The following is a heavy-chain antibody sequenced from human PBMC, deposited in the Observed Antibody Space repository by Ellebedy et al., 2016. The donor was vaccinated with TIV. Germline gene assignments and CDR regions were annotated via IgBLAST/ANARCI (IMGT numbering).Heavy chain of an antibody. Sequence: GESLKISCVASGFTFNSFAMSWVRQAPGKGLEWVSTISNSGESTNNADSGKGRFTVSRDSSKNTLYLQMNSLRPEDMAVYYCAKDRYGSGINYFDYWGQGTLVTVSS. CDR3: AKDRYGSGINYFDY. V-gene: IGHV3-23*01. CDR2: ISNSGEST. D-gene: IGHD3-10*01. CDR1: GFTFNSFA. J-gene: IGHJ4*02.